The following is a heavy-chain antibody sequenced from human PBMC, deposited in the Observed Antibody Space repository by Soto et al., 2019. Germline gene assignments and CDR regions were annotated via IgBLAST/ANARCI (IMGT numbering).Heavy chain of an antibody. D-gene: IGHD3-9*01. J-gene: IGHJ2*01. V-gene: IGHV4-4*07. CDR3: ARDFDVNTALDYWYFDL. CDR2: IYSSGRT. CDR1: GGSTSGKY. Sequence: QVHLQESGPGVVKASETLSLTCSLSGGSTSGKYWSWIRQSAGKGLEWIGRIYSSGRTHYNPSLGSRVCMSFAQNSSSLRLSSVPAADTAIYYCARDFDVNTALDYWYFDLWGSGTQVSVSS.